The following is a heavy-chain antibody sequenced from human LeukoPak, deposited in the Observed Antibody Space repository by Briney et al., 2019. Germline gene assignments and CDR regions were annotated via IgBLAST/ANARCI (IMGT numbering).Heavy chain of an antibody. J-gene: IGHJ4*02. V-gene: IGHV3-21*01. Sequence: GGSLRLSCAASGFSFSIYSMNWVRQAPGKGLEWVSSVSSSSTSIYYADSLKGRFTISRDNAKNSLFLQVNSLRDEDTAVYYCARDYGDYSSRVWGQGTLVTVSS. CDR1: GFSFSIYS. CDR2: VSSSSTSI. D-gene: IGHD4-17*01. CDR3: ARDYGDYSSRV.